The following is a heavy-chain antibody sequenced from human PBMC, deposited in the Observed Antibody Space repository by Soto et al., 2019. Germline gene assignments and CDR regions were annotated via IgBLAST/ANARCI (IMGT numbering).Heavy chain of an antibody. Sequence: DVQLLESGGGLVQPGGSLRLSCVGSGFNFNKYAMIWVRQAPGKGQEGGSGITGSGATEYAASVKGRFTIPRDTSKNTVYLQMNSLRAEDTAMYYCAKDAVYGDGLWLVADWGQGTLVTVS. J-gene: IGHJ4*02. CDR3: AKDAVYGDGLWLVAD. CDR2: ITGSGAT. CDR1: GFNFNKYA. V-gene: IGHV3-23*01. D-gene: IGHD2-21*02.